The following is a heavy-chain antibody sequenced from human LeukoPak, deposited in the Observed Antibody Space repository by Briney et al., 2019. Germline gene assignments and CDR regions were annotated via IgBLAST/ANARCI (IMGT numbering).Heavy chain of an antibody. CDR1: GFIFSRYW. CDR2: ISSDGSDA. J-gene: IGHJ4*02. V-gene: IGHV3-74*01. Sequence: GGSLRLSCVASGFIFSRYWMYWVRQVPGKGLVWVSRISSDGSDASYADSVEGRFAISRDSARNTLYLQMNSLRAEDTAVYYCARSRDNVLDYWGQGTLVTVSS. D-gene: IGHD1-1*01. CDR3: ARSRDNVLDY.